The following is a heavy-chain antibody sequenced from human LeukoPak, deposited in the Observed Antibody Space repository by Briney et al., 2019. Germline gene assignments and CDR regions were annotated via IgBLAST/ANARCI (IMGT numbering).Heavy chain of an antibody. Sequence: GGSLRLSCAASGFTFNNYGMNWVRQAPGEGLEWVSYITSSSSTIYYADSVKGRFTISRDNAKNSLYLQMSSLRAEDTAVYYCARDQTTGWHLDPRGQGTLVTVSS. CDR1: GFTFNNYG. D-gene: IGHD6-19*01. CDR2: ITSSSSTI. V-gene: IGHV3-48*04. J-gene: IGHJ5*02. CDR3: ARDQTTGWHLDP.